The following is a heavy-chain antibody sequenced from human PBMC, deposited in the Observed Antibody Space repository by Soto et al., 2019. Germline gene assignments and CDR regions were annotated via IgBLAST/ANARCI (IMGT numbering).Heavy chain of an antibody. CDR1: GGSISSSSYY. V-gene: IGHV4-39*07. J-gene: IGHJ4*02. D-gene: IGHD1-7*01. Sequence: SETLSLTCTVSGGSISSSSYYWGWIRQPPGKGLEWIGSIFYSGSTYYNPSLKSRVTISVDTSKNQFSLNLSFVTAADTAVYYCATMGTPATGLYYFDYWGQGTLVTVSS. CDR2: IFYSGST. CDR3: ATMGTPATGLYYFDY.